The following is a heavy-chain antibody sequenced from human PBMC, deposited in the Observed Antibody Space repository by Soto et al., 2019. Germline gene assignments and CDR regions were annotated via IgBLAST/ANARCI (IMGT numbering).Heavy chain of an antibody. D-gene: IGHD3-10*01. CDR2: IYSGGST. Sequence: EVQLVESGGGLIQPGGSLRLSCAASGFTVSSNYMSWVRQAPGKGLEWVSVIYSGGSTYYADSVKGRFTISRDNSKNTLYLQMNSLRAEDTAVYYSARGGGMGFGEEMDVWGQGTTVTVSS. V-gene: IGHV3-53*01. CDR1: GFTVSSNY. CDR3: ARGGGMGFGEEMDV. J-gene: IGHJ6*02.